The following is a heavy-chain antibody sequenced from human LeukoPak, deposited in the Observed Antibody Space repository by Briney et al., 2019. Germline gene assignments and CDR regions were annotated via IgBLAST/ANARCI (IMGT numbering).Heavy chain of an antibody. D-gene: IGHD5-18*01. CDR3: ARERIGVYSYGPPYGMDV. J-gene: IGHJ6*02. V-gene: IGHV3-21*01. CDR2: ISSSSSYI. CDR1: GFTFSSYS. Sequence: GGSLRLSCAASGFTFSSYSMNWVRQAPGKGLEWVSSISSSSSYIYYADSVKGRFTISRDNAKNSLYLQMNSLRAEDTAVYYCARERIGVYSYGPPYGMDVWGQGTTVTVSS.